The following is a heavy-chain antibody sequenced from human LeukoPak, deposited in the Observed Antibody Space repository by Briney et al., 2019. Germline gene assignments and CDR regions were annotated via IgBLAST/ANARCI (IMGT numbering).Heavy chain of an antibody. V-gene: IGHV4-59*01. CDR1: GGSISSYY. Sequence: PSETLSLTCTVSGGSISSYYWSWIRQPPGKGLEWIGYIYYSGSTNYNPSLKSRVTISVDTSKNQFSLKLSSVTAADTAVYYCARQKKYSSGWYDAFDIWGQGTMATVSS. J-gene: IGHJ3*02. D-gene: IGHD6-19*01. CDR2: IYYSGST. CDR3: ARQKKYSSGWYDAFDI.